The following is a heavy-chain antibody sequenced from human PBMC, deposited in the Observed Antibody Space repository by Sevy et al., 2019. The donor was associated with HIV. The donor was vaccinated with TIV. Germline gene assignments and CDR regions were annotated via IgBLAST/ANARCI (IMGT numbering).Heavy chain of an antibody. V-gene: IGHV3-23*01. CDR2: ISGSGGST. Sequence: GGSLRLSCAASGFTFSSYAMSWVRQAPGKGLEWASAISGSGGSTYYADSVKGRFTISRDNSKNTLYLQMNSLRAEDTAVYYCAKPYVVVTAIEAFDIWGQGTMVTVSS. CDR1: GFTFSSYA. J-gene: IGHJ3*02. CDR3: AKPYVVVTAIEAFDI. D-gene: IGHD2-21*02.